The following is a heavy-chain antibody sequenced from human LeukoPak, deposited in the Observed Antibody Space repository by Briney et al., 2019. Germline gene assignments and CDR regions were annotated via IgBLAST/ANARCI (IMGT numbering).Heavy chain of an antibody. J-gene: IGHJ6*03. D-gene: IGHD3-22*01. V-gene: IGHV1-8*01. CDR1: GYTFTSYD. CDR3: ARGIHDSSGYYSYYYYYYYMDV. Sequence: ASVKVSCKASGYTFTSYDINWVRQATGQGLEWMGSMNPNSGNAGYAQKFQGRVTMTRNTSISTAYMELSSLRSEDTAVYYCARGIHDSSGYYSYYYYYYYMDVWRKRTTVTVSS. CDR2: MNPNSGNA.